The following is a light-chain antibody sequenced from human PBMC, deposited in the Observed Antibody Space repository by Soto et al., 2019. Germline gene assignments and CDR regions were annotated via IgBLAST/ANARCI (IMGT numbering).Light chain of an antibody. CDR2: DVS. J-gene: IGLJ2*01. Sequence: QSALTQPASVSGSPGQSITISCTGTSSDVGGYNYVSWYQQHPGKAPELVIYDVSNRPSGVSHRFSASKSGNTASLTISGLQGEDEADYYCTSYTTSSAVVFGGGTKVTVL. V-gene: IGLV2-14*03. CDR1: SSDVGGYNY. CDR3: TSYTTSSAVV.